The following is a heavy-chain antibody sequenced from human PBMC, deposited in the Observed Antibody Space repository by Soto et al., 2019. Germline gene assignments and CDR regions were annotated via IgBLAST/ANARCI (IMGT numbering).Heavy chain of an antibody. V-gene: IGHV1-3*01. CDR3: ALGFTYYYGSGSYYYWFDP. Sequence: ASVKVSCKASGYTFTSYAMHWVRQAPGQRLEWMGWINAGNGNTKYSQKFQGRVTITRNTSISTAYMELSSLRSEDTAVYFCALGFTYYYGSGSYYYWFDPWGQGTLVTVS. CDR2: INAGNGNT. D-gene: IGHD3-10*01. J-gene: IGHJ5*02. CDR1: GYTFTSYA.